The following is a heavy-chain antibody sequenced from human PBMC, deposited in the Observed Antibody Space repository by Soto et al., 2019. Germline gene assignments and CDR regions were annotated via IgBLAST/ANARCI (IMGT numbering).Heavy chain of an antibody. Sequence: QVQLQQWGAGLLKPSETLSLTCAVYGGSFSGYYWSWIRQPPGKGLEWIGEINHSGSTNYNPSLKSRVTISVATSKNQFSLKLSSVTAADTAVYYCAREVGYCSSTSCQRSAFDIWGQGTMVTVSS. V-gene: IGHV4-34*01. CDR3: AREVGYCSSTSCQRSAFDI. J-gene: IGHJ3*02. CDR1: GGSFSGYY. CDR2: INHSGST. D-gene: IGHD2-2*01.